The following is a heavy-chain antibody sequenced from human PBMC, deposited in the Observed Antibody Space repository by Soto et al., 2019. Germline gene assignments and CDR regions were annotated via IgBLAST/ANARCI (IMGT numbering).Heavy chain of an antibody. CDR2: ISASGGST. CDR1: GLTFRNYA. D-gene: IGHD5-12*01. V-gene: IGHV3-23*01. CDR3: AKDPTGGYVGGFDM. J-gene: IGHJ3*02. Sequence: GGSLRLSCAASGLTFRNYAMSWVRQAPGKGLEWVSAISASGGSTYYSDSVKGRSTISSDNSKNTLYLQMSSLRVEDTAIYYCAKDPTGGYVGGFDMWGQGTMVTVSS.